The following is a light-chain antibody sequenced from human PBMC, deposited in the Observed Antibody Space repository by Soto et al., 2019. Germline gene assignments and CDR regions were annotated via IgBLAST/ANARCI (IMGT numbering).Light chain of an antibody. CDR3: QKYNNWPPIT. Sequence: DIHMTQSPSTLSGSVGDRVTITCRASQTISSWLAWYQQKPGKAPKILIYKESTLKSGVPSRLSGSGSGTELTLTISSLQSEDFAVYYCQKYNNWPPITFGQGTRL. CDR2: KES. V-gene: IGKV1-5*03. J-gene: IGKJ5*01. CDR1: QTISSW.